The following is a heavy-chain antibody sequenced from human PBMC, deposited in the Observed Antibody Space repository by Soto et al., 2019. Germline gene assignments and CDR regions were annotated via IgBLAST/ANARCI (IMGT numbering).Heavy chain of an antibody. CDR3: AHIAPFTAIDYDILTGYPYYYYYYMDV. D-gene: IGHD3-9*01. J-gene: IGHJ6*03. Sequence: SGPTLVKPTQTLTLTCTFSGFSLSTSGVGVGWIRQPPGKALEWLALIYWDDDKRYSPSLKSRLTITKDTSKNQVVLTMTNMDPVDTATYYCAHIAPFTAIDYDILTGYPYYYYYYMDVWGKGTTVTVSS. CDR2: IYWDDDK. CDR1: GFSLSTSGVG. V-gene: IGHV2-5*02.